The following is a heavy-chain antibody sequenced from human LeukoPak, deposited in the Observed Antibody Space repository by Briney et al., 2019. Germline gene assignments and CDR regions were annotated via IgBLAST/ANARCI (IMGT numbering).Heavy chain of an antibody. CDR3: ARGRLGATY. V-gene: IGHV4-61*01. CDR2: IHHSGTT. D-gene: IGHD1-26*01. J-gene: IGHJ4*02. Sequence: SETLSLTCTVSGGSVSRGSYYWSWTRQPPGKGLEWIGYIHHSGTTNYSPSLKSRVTISVDMSKNQFFLNLTSVTAADTAVYYCARGRLGATYWGQGTLVTVSS. CDR1: GGSVSRGSYY.